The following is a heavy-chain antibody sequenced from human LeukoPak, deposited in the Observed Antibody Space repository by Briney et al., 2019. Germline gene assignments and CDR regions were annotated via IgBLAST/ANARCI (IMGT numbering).Heavy chain of an antibody. Sequence: GGSLRLSCAASGFPFSTYDMHWVRQAPDKGLQWVAVISSDGYRTDYPDSVRGRFTISRGNFKNTVDLQMISVTAEDTAMYFCAKGLGTGSVLARPLHYWGQGTLVTVSS. CDR3: AKGLGTGSVLARPLHY. J-gene: IGHJ4*02. CDR1: GFPFSTYD. D-gene: IGHD3-10*01. V-gene: IGHV3-30*18. CDR2: ISSDGYRT.